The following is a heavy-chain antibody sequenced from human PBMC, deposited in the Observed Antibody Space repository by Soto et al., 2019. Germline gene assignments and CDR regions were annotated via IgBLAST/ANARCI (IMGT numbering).Heavy chain of an antibody. J-gene: IGHJ6*02. CDR2: ISYDGTDK. Sequence: GGSLRLSCAASGFTFSSYGIHWVRQAPGKGLEWVALISYDGTDKYYAGSVKGRFTISRDNSKNTLYLQMSSLGPEDTAVYYCVKERYAQLWLEDYGMDVWGQGTTVTVSS. V-gene: IGHV3-30*18. CDR3: VKERYAQLWLEDYGMDV. CDR1: GFTFSSYG. D-gene: IGHD5-18*01.